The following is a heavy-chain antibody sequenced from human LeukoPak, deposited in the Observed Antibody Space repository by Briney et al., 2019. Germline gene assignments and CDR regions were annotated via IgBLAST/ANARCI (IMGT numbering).Heavy chain of an antibody. CDR3: AKDPRGGGGSYGEVDY. J-gene: IGHJ4*02. V-gene: IGHV3-23*01. CDR1: GFSFNNYA. CDR2: ISAGNDI. D-gene: IGHD1-26*01. Sequence: GGSLRLSCAASGFSFNNYAMVWVRQTPGKGLEWVSVISAGNDIVYADSVKGRFSISRDNSKNTLYLQMNSLRAEDTAVYYCAKDPRGGGGSYGEVDYWGQGTLVTVSS.